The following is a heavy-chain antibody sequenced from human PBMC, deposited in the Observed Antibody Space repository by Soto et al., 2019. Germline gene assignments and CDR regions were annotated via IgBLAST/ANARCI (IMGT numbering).Heavy chain of an antibody. J-gene: IGHJ3*02. CDR1: GDTFTNLD. Sequence: QVQLVQSGAEVKKPGASVKVSCKASGDTFTNLDLNWVRQATGQGLEWVGWMHANTGNRGYAQKFQDRVTLTRDTSISTAYMELSSVRAEDTVVYYGVRYIVGRGFEIGGQGTKVTVSS. CDR2: MHANTGNR. CDR3: VRYIVGRGFEI. V-gene: IGHV1-8*01. D-gene: IGHD1-26*01.